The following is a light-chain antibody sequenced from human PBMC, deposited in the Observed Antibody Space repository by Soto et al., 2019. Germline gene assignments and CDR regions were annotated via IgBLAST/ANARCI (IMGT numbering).Light chain of an antibody. CDR2: EVT. CDR3: SSYTSSSTRV. CDR1: SSDVGGYNS. Sequence: QSALAQPASVYGSPGQSITISCTGTSSDVGGYNSVSWYQQHTGKAPKLVIYEVTNRPSGISNRFSGSKSGNTASLTISGLQAEDEADYYCSSYTSSSTRVFGTGTKVTVL. J-gene: IGLJ1*01. V-gene: IGLV2-14*01.